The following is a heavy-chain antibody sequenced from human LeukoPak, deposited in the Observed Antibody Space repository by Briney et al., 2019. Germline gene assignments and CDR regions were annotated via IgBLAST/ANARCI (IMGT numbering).Heavy chain of an antibody. CDR2: INPNSGGT. D-gene: IGHD3-9*01. CDR3: ARALYYDILTGPSDY. V-gene: IGHV1-2*02. J-gene: IGHJ4*02. Sequence: ASVKVSCKASGYTFTGYYMHWVRQAPGQGLEWMGWINPNSGGTNYAQKFQGRVTMTRDTSISTAYMGLSRLRSDDTAVYYCARALYYDILTGPSDYWGQGTLVTVSS. CDR1: GYTFTGYY.